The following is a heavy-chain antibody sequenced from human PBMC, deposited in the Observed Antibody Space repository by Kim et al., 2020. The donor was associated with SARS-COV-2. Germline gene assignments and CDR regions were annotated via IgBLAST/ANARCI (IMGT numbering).Heavy chain of an antibody. Sequence: GGSLRLSCAASGFTFDDYTMHWVRQVPGKGLEWVSVINWDGDITYYADAVKGRFTISRDNGKNSLYLQMNSLRTEDTALYYCVKGVGDYYFEYWGQGT. CDR1: GFTFDDYT. D-gene: IGHD2-2*01. V-gene: IGHV3-43*01. CDR3: VKGVGDYYFEY. CDR2: INWDGDIT. J-gene: IGHJ4*02.